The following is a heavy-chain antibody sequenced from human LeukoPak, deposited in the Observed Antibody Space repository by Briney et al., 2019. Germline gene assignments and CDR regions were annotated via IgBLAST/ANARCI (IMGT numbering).Heavy chain of an antibody. Sequence: SVKVSCKASGGTFSSYAISWVRQAPGQGLEWMGGIIPIFGTANYAQKFQGRVTITADESTSTAYMELSSLRSEDTAVYYCARSYQWELLYYFDYWGQGTRVTVSS. CDR2: IIPIFGTA. J-gene: IGHJ4*02. CDR1: GGTFSSYA. D-gene: IGHD1-26*01. V-gene: IGHV1-69*13. CDR3: ARSYQWELLYYFDY.